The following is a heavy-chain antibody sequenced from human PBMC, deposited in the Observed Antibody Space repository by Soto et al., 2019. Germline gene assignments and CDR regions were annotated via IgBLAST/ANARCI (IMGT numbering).Heavy chain of an antibody. V-gene: IGHV4-30-4*01. D-gene: IGHD5-18*01. CDR1: GGSISSGDNT. CDR2: IYYSGST. J-gene: IGHJ4*02. CDR3: ARGVAGYSYGRNYFDY. Sequence: QVQLQESGPGLVKPSQTLSLTCTVSGGSISSGDNTWSWFGQPPGRGRGWIGYIYYSGSTYYNPSLKSRVTISVDTSKNQFSLKLSSVTAADTAVYYCARGVAGYSYGRNYFDYWGQGTLVTVSS.